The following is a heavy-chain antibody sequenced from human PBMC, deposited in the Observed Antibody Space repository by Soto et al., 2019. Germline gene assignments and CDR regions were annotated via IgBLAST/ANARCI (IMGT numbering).Heavy chain of an antibody. J-gene: IGHJ5*02. D-gene: IGHD6-13*01. CDR2: IYYSGNA. V-gene: IGHV4-39*01. CDR1: GDSISSGSYY. Sequence: PSETLSLTCTVSGDSISSGSYYWGWIRQPPGKGLEWIGSIYYSGNAYYNPSLKSRVTISVDTSKNQFSLKLSSVTAADTAVYYCARIPFGYSSTWYVDPWGQGTLVTVSS. CDR3: ARIPFGYSSTWYVDP.